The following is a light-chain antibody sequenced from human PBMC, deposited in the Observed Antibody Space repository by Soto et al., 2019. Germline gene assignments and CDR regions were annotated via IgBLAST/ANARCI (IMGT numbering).Light chain of an antibody. Sequence: EIVLTQSPGTLSLSPGERATLSCRASQSLSTSYLAWYQQIPGQAPSLLIYAASSRAAGIPDRFSGSGSGADFTLTISRLEPEDFAMYYCQQYVSSPYTFGQGTKLEIK. CDR2: AAS. V-gene: IGKV3-20*01. CDR1: QSLSTSY. J-gene: IGKJ2*01. CDR3: QQYVSSPYT.